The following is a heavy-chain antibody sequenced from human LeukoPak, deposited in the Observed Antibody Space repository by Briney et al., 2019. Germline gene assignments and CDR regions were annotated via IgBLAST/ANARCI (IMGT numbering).Heavy chain of an antibody. D-gene: IGHD6-13*01. CDR3: ARQDRIAARIGYFQH. J-gene: IGHJ1*01. CDR1: GGSITSSSYY. V-gene: IGHV4-39*01. CDR2: IYYSGST. Sequence: SETLSLTCTASGGSITSSSYYWGWIRQPPGKGLEWIGSIYYSGSTYYNPSLKSRVTISVDTSKNQFSLRLKSVTAADTAVYYCARQDRIAARIGYFQHWGQGTLVTVSS.